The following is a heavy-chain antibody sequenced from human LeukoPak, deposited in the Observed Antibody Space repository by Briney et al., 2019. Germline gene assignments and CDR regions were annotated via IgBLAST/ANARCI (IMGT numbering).Heavy chain of an antibody. D-gene: IGHD1-1*01. CDR3: ARGVRNWNDDNYYYYMDV. V-gene: IGHV4-59*08. CDR1: GGSISSYY. CDR2: IYYSGST. J-gene: IGHJ6*03. Sequence: SETLSLTCTVSGGSISSYYWSWIRQPPGKGLEWIGYIYYSGSTNYNPSLKSRVTISVDTSKNQFSLKLSSVTAADTAVYYCARGVRNWNDDNYYYYMDVWGKGTTVTVSS.